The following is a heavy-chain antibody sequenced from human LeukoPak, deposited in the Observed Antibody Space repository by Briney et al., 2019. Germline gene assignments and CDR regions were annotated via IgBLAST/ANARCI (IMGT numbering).Heavy chain of an antibody. CDR3: AREANRITIFGVAYPGAFDI. CDR2: IYHSGST. CDR1: GGSISSGGYS. D-gene: IGHD3-3*01. V-gene: IGHV4-30-2*01. Sequence: PQTLSLTCAVSGGSISSGGYSWSWIRQPPGTGLEWIGYIYHSGSTYYNPSLKSRVTISVDRSKNQFSLKLSSVTAADTAVYYCAREANRITIFGVAYPGAFDIWGQGTMVTVSS. J-gene: IGHJ3*02.